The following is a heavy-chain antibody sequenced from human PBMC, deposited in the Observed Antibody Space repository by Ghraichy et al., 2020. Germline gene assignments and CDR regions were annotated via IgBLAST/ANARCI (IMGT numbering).Heavy chain of an antibody. CDR1: GGSFSGYY. Sequence: SETLSLTCAVYGGSFSGYYWSWIRQPPGKGLEWIGEINHSGSTNYNPSLKSRVTISVDTSKNQFSLKLSSVTVADTAVYYCARASGTVGAARRASHFDYWGQGTLVTVSS. CDR3: ARASGTVGAARRASHFDY. J-gene: IGHJ4*02. D-gene: IGHD6-6*01. CDR2: INHSGST. V-gene: IGHV4-34*01.